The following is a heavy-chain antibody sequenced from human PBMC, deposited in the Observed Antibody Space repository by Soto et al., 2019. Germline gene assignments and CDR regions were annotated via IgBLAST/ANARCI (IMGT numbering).Heavy chain of an antibody. V-gene: IGHV3-21*01. CDR1: GFTFSSYS. D-gene: IGHD5-12*01. CDR2: ISSSSSYI. Sequence: EVQLVESGGGLVKPGGSLRLSCAASGFTFSSYSMNWVRQAPGKGLEWVSSISSSSSYIYYADSVKGQFSISRDNDKNSLYLQMNRQRADDTAVYYCARYRLGLSGYDLYDYWGQGTLVTVSS. CDR3: ARYRLGLSGYDLYDY. J-gene: IGHJ4*02.